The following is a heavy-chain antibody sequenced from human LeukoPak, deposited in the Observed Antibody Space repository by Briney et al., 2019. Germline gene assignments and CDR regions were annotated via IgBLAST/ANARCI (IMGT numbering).Heavy chain of an antibody. CDR3: AREGVAGIRAREGFDP. J-gene: IGHJ5*02. CDR1: GFTFSSYW. D-gene: IGHD6-19*01. V-gene: IGHV3-7*03. Sequence: GGSLRLSCAASGFTFSSYWMSWVRQAPGKGLEWVANIKQDGSEKYYVDSVKGRFTISRDNAKNSLYLQMNSLRAEDTAVYYCAREGVAGIRAREGFDPWGQGTLVMVSS. CDR2: IKQDGSEK.